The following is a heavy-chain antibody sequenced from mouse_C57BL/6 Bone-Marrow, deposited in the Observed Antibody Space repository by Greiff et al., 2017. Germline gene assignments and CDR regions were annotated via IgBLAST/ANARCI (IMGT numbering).Heavy chain of an antibody. J-gene: IGHJ4*01. V-gene: IGHV14-3*01. Sequence: EVNLVESVAELVRPGASVKLSCTASGFNIKNTYMHWVKQRPEQGLEWIGRIDPANGNTKYAPKFQGKATITADTSSNTAYLQLSSLTSEDTAIYYCALIYYYGSSYGNYAMDYWGQGTSGTVSS. D-gene: IGHD1-1*01. CDR1: GFNIKNTY. CDR3: ALIYYYGSSYGNYAMDY. CDR2: IDPANGNT.